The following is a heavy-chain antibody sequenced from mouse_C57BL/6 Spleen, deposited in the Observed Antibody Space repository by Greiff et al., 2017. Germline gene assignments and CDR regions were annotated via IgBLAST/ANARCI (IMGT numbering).Heavy chain of an antibody. V-gene: IGHV1-85*01. J-gene: IGHJ1*03. Sequence: QVQLKESGPELVKPGASVKLSCKASGYTFTSYDINWVKQRPGQGLEWIGWIYPRDGSTKYNEKFKGKATLTVDTSSSTAYMELHSLTSEDAAVYVCDKLYFDVWGTGTTVTVSS. CDR2: IYPRDGST. CDR3: DKLYFDV. CDR1: GYTFTSYD.